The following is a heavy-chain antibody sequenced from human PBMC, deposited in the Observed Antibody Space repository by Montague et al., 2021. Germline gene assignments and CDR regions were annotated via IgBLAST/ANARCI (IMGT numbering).Heavy chain of an antibody. CDR2: VPHGGRT. V-gene: IGHV4-38-2*02. Sequence: SETLSLTCTVSRSLINSDYYWGWIRQPPGKGLEWMGSVPHGGRTYYNPSLNSRVTISVDTSNNHFSPKLSSETAADTAMYYCARERDRYYYMDIWGKGTTITVSS. J-gene: IGHJ6*03. CDR1: RSLINSDYY. CDR3: ARERDRYYYMDI.